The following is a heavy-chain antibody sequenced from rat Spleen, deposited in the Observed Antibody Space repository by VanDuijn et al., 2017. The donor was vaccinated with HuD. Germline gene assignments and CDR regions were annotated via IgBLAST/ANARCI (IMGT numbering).Heavy chain of an antibody. J-gene: IGHJ2*01. D-gene: IGHD1-12*03. CDR3: AREAMMVITFDY. Sequence: EVQLVESGGGLVQPGRSLKLSCAASGYTFSNYGMAWVRQAPGKGLEWVASISNSGGSTYYPDSVKGRFTISRDIAENTLYLQMNSVRSEDTATYYCAREAMMVITFDYWGQGVMVTVSS. CDR1: GYTFSNYG. V-gene: IGHV5S13*01. CDR2: ISNSGGST.